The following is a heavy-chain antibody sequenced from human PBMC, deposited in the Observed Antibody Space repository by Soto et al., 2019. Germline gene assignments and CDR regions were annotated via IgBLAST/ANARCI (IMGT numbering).Heavy chain of an antibody. D-gene: IGHD4-17*01. J-gene: IGHJ6*02. CDR2: ISGSSSTI. V-gene: IGHV3-48*02. CDR3: ARDQADGDYDYYYYGMDV. Sequence: GGSLRLSCAASGFTFSSYSMNWVRQAPGKGLEWVSYISGSSSTIYYADSVKGRFTISRDNAKNSLYLQMNSLRDEDTAVYYCARDQADGDYDYYYYGMDVWGQGTTVTVSS. CDR1: GFTFSSYS.